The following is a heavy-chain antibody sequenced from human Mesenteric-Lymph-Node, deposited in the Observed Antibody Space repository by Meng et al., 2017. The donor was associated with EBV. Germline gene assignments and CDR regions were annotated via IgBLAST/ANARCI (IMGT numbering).Heavy chain of an antibody. CDR1: GFSRSTPGVG. J-gene: IGHJ5*02. V-gene: IGHV2-5*02. CDR2: IYWDDDK. D-gene: IGHD1-1*01. Sequence: QSTLKELGPTLVKPRHTLTLTCTVSGFSRSTPGVGVGWIRHPPGKALEWLALIYWDDDKHYSPSLKSRLTITKDTSKSQVVLTMTNMDPVDTATYYCARKNWNDRFDPWGQGTLVTVSS. CDR3: ARKNWNDRFDP.